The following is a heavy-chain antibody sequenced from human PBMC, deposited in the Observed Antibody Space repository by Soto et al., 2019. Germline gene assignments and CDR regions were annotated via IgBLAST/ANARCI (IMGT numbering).Heavy chain of an antibody. D-gene: IGHD3-10*01. V-gene: IGHV4-59*01. J-gene: IGHJ5*02. CDR2: IYYSGST. CDR3: ARVGWFGNYNWFDP. CDR1: GGSISSYY. Sequence: PSETLSLTCTVSGGSISSYYWSWIRQPPGKGLEWIGYIYYSGSTNYNPSLKSRVTISVDTSKNQFSLKLSSVTAADTAVYYCARVGWFGNYNWFDPWGQGTLVTVSS.